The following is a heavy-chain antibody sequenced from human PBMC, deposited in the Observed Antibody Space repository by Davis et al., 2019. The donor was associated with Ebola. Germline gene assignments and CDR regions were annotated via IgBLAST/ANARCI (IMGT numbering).Heavy chain of an antibody. V-gene: IGHV3-23*01. CDR1: GFTFSSYA. CDR2: ISGSGGTT. CDR3: AKDHDFWSGYYDY. J-gene: IGHJ4*02. Sequence: GESLKISCAASGFTFSSYAMSWVRQAPGKGLEWVSAISGSGGTTYYADSMEGRFTISRDNSKNTLYLQMKSLRAEDTAVYYCAKDHDFWSGYYDYWGQGTLVTVSS. D-gene: IGHD3-3*01.